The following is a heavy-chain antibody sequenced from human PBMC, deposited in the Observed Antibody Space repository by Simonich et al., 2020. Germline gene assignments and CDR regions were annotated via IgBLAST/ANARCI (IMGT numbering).Heavy chain of an antibody. CDR1: GYSISSGYY. V-gene: IGHV4-38-2*01. CDR2: IYHSGGT. Sequence: QVQLQESGPGLVKPSETLSLTCAVSGYSISSGYYWGWIRQPPGKGLEWIGSIYHSGGTYYNPSLKSRVTISVDTSKNQFSLKLSSVTAADTAVYYCARLAPGYSGSYPEYFQHWGQGTLVTVSS. J-gene: IGHJ1*01. D-gene: IGHD1-26*01. CDR3: ARLAPGYSGSYPEYFQH.